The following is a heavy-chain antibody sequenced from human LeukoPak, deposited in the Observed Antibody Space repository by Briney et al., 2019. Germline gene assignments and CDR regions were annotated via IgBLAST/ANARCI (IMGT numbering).Heavy chain of an antibody. V-gene: IGHV3-30-3*01. D-gene: IGHD2-21*01. Sequence: LPGRSLRLSCAASGFTFSSYAMHWVRQAPGKGLEWVAVISYDGSNKYYADSVKGRFTISRDNSKNTLYLQMNSLRAEDTAVYYCARGDFANYFDYWGQGTLVTVS. CDR2: ISYDGSNK. CDR3: ARGDFANYFDY. CDR1: GFTFSSYA. J-gene: IGHJ4*02.